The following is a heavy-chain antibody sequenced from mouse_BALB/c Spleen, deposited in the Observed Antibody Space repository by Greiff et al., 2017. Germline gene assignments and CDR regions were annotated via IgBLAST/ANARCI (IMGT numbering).Heavy chain of an antibody. CDR3: VREGNLLRGYFDV. Sequence: VQRVESGPGLVAPSQSLSITCTVSGFSLTSYDISWIRQPPGKGLEWLGVIWTGGGTNYNSAFMSRLSISKDNSKSQVFLKMNSLQTDDTAIYYCVREGNLLRGYFDVWGAGTTVTVSS. D-gene: IGHD1-1*01. CDR1: GFSLTSYD. CDR2: IWTGGGT. J-gene: IGHJ1*01. V-gene: IGHV2-9-2*01.